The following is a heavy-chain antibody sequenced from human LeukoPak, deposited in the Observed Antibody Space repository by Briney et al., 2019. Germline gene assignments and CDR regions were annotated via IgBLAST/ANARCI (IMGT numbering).Heavy chain of an antibody. CDR1: GYTFTDYY. V-gene: IGHV1-2*06. D-gene: IGHD6-19*01. CDR2: INPSSGGT. J-gene: IGHJ4*02. CDR3: AVKYSSGWYDTDY. Sequence: ASVKVSCKASGYTFTDYYMHWVRQAPGQGLEWMGRINPSSGGTNYAQKFQGRVTMTRDTSISTAYMELSSLRSEDTAVYYCAVKYSSGWYDTDYWGQGTLVTVSS.